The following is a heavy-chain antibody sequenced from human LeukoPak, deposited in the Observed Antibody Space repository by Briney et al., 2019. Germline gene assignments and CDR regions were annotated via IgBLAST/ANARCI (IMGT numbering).Heavy chain of an antibody. CDR2: IYYSGST. CDR1: GGSISSSSYY. D-gene: IGHD3-10*01. V-gene: IGHV4-39*01. J-gene: IGHJ4*02. CDR3: ARHYYGSGSNRPYYFDY. Sequence: PSETLSLTCTVSGGSISSSSYYWGWIRQPPGKGLEWIGRIYYSGSTYYNPSLKSRVTISVDTSKNQFSLKLSSVTAADTAVYYCARHYYGSGSNRPYYFDYWGQGTLVTVSS.